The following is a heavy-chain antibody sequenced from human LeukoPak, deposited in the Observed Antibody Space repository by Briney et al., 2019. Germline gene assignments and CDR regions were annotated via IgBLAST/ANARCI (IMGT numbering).Heavy chain of an antibody. Sequence: SETLSLTCSVSGGSISSGSYLWSWIRQPAGKGLEWIGRIYASGSTSYSPSLRSRITISVDTSKNQFSLKLSSVTAADTAVYYCARHDRIAAAYVNWGQGTLVTVSS. CDR2: IYASGST. J-gene: IGHJ4*02. CDR1: GGSISSGSYL. V-gene: IGHV4-61*02. D-gene: IGHD6-13*01. CDR3: ARHDRIAAAYVN.